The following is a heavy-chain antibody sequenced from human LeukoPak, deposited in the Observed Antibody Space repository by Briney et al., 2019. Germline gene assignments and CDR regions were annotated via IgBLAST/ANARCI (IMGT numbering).Heavy chain of an antibody. CDR3: VTFYETY. CDR1: GFTFSTYW. J-gene: IGHJ4*02. D-gene: IGHD2/OR15-2a*01. CDR2: INSDGSWT. V-gene: IGHV3-74*01. Sequence: GGSLRLSCAASGFTFSTYWMHWVRQAPGKGLVWVSHINSDGSWTGYADSVKGRFTISKDNAKNTVSLQMNNLRAEDTAVYYCVTFYETYWGRGTLVTVSS.